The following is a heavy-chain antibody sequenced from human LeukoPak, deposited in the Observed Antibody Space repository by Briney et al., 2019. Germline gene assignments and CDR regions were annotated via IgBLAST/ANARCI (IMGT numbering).Heavy chain of an antibody. V-gene: IGHV3-23*01. D-gene: IGHD5-24*01. Sequence: GGSLRLSCAASGFTFDDYAMHWVRQAPGKGLEWVSGISGSGGSTYYADSVKGRFTISRDNSKNTLYLQMNSLRAEDTAVYYCARDKRGRWLQSSASGYYFDYWGQGTLVTVSS. CDR2: ISGSGGST. J-gene: IGHJ4*02. CDR1: GFTFDDYA. CDR3: ARDKRGRWLQSSASGYYFDY.